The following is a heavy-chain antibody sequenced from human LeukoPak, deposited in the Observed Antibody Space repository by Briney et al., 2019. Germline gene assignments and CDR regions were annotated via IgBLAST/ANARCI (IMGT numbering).Heavy chain of an antibody. CDR3: AKGHDILTGYYAMDV. D-gene: IGHD3-9*01. V-gene: IGHV3-23*01. CDR1: GFTFSSYA. J-gene: IGHJ6*02. CDR2: ISGSSGST. Sequence: GGSLRLSCAASGFTFSSYAMSWVRQAPGKGLEWVSAISGSSGSTYYADSVKGRFTISRDNSKNTLNLQMNSLRAEDTAVYYCAKGHDILTGYYAMDVWGQGTTVTVSS.